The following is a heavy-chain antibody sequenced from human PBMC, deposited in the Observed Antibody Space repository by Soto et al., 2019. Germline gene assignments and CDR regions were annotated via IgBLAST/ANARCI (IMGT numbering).Heavy chain of an antibody. Sequence: ASVKVSCKASGYTFRSYGISWVRQAPGQGLEWVGWISAYNGDTHYAPKFQDRITLTTETSTDTAYMELRSLRLDDTAVYYCARDWSRYYDNSGLIGFYRGQ. J-gene: IGHJ4*02. D-gene: IGHD3-22*01. CDR1: GYTFRSYG. V-gene: IGHV1-18*04. CDR2: ISAYNGDT. CDR3: ARDWSRYYDNSGLIGFY.